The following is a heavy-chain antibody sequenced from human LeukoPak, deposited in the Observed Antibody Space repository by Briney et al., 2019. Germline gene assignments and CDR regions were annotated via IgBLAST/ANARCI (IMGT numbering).Heavy chain of an antibody. CDR3: ARGPDGGWFDP. CDR1: GFTFSSYS. V-gene: IGHV3-21*01. J-gene: IGHJ5*02. Sequence: GGSLRLSCAASGFTFSSYSMNWVRQAPGKGLEWVSSISSSSSYIYYADSVKGRFTISRDNAKNSLYLQMNSLRAEDTAVYYCARGPDGGWFDPWGQGTLVTVSS. CDR2: ISSSSSYI. D-gene: IGHD1-14*01.